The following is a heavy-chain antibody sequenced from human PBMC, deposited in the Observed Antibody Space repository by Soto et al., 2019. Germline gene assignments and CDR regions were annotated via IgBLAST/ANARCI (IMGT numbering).Heavy chain of an antibody. D-gene: IGHD3-22*01. J-gene: IGHJ4*02. CDR3: ARGSDSGGYYRLWY. CDR1: GYTFTSYG. Sequence: QVHLVQSGAEVKKPGASVTVSCKASGYTFTSYGINWVRQAPGQGLEWMGWISANNGNTNYAQKVQGRVTMTTDTSTSTAYMELRSLRSDDTAVYYCARGSDSGGYYRLWYWGQGTLVTVSS. CDR2: ISANNGNT. V-gene: IGHV1-18*01.